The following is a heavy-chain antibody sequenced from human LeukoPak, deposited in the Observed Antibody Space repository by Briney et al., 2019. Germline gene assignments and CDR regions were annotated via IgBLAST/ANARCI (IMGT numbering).Heavy chain of an antibody. D-gene: IGHD6-13*01. CDR3: AAASAFSSSWRS. V-gene: IGHV3-66*01. CDR2: IYSGGST. J-gene: IGHJ5*02. CDR1: GFTVSSNY. Sequence: GGSLRLSCAASGFTVSSNYMSWVRQAPGKGLEWVSVIYSGGSTYYADSVKGRFTISRDNAKKSLFLQMNSLRAEDTAVYYCAAASAFSSSWRSWGQGTVVSVSS.